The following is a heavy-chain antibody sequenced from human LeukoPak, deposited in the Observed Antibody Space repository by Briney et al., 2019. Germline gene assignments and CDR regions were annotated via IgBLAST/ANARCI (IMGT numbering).Heavy chain of an antibody. CDR1: GFTFSRYD. CDR3: TSHGSTYYFDY. CDR2: ISISGVTK. V-gene: IGHV3-48*03. D-gene: IGHD5/OR15-5a*01. Sequence: LAGGSLRLSCATSGFTFSRYDYNWVRQAPGKGLEWISYISISGVTKYYADSVRGRFTVSRGNARDSLYLQMDSLRAEDTATYYCTSHGSTYYFDYCGQGTQVAVSS. J-gene: IGHJ4*02.